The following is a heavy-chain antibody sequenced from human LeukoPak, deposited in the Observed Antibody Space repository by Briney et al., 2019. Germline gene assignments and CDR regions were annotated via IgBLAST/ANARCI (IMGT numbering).Heavy chain of an antibody. J-gene: IGHJ4*02. CDR3: AKPRVSIGSHFDY. CDR2: IPYDGSSE. CDR1: GFSFNNYG. D-gene: IGHD2-15*01. V-gene: IGHV3-30*18. Sequence: GGSLRLSCAASGFSFNNYGMHRVRQAPGRGLEWVAMIPYDGSSEKYADFVKGRFTISRDNSKNTLYLQMNSLRDEDTALCYCAKPRVSIGSHFDYWGQGTLVTVSS.